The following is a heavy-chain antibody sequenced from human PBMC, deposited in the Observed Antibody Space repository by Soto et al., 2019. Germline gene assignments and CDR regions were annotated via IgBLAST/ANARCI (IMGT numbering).Heavy chain of an antibody. CDR3: ARSGYSNYGPHYYYYYGMDV. CDR2: IYPGDSDT. V-gene: IGHV5-51*01. Sequence: GESLKISCKGSGYSFTSYWIGWVRQMPGKGLEWMGIIYPGDSDTRYSPSFQGQVTISADKSISTAYLQWSSLKASDTAMYYCARSGYSNYGPHYYYYYGMDVWGQGTTVTVSS. J-gene: IGHJ6*02. CDR1: GYSFTSYW. D-gene: IGHD4-4*01.